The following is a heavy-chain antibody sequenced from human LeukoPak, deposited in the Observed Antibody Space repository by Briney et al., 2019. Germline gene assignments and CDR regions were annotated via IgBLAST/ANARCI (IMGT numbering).Heavy chain of an antibody. CDR3: ARVGGQQLAIDY. V-gene: IGHV4-34*01. D-gene: IGHD6-13*01. Sequence: PSETLSLTCAVYGGSFSGYYWSWIRQPPGKGLEWIGEINHSGSTNYNPSLKSRVTISVDTSKNQFSLKLSSVTAADTAVYYCARVGGQQLAIDYWGQGTLVTVSS. CDR1: GGSFSGYY. CDR2: INHSGST. J-gene: IGHJ4*02.